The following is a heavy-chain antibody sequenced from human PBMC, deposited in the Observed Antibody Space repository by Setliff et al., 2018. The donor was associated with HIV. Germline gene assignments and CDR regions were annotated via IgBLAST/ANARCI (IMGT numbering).Heavy chain of an antibody. J-gene: IGHJ6*03. Sequence: PGGSLRLSCAASGFTVSSNYMSWVRQAPGKGLEWVSVVYSGGSTYYADSVKGRFTISRDNSKNTLYLQMNSLRAEGTAVYYCARDQWGYSYGYYYYYYMDVWGKGTTVTVSS. CDR1: GFTVSSNY. V-gene: IGHV3-66*02. CDR2: VYSGGST. CDR3: ARDQWGYSYGYYYYYYMDV. D-gene: IGHD5-18*01.